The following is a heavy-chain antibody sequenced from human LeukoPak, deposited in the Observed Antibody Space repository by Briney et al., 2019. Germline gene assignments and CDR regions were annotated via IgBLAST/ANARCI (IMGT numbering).Heavy chain of an antibody. V-gene: IGHV4-39*07. J-gene: IGHJ4*02. D-gene: IGHD4-17*01. Sequence: PSETLSLTCTVSGGSISSSSYYWGWIRQPPGKGLEWIGSIYYSGSTYYNPSLKSRVTISVDTSKNQFSLKLSSVTAADTAVYYCARVRDDYGDYEEFDYWGQGTLVTVSS. CDR3: ARVRDDYGDYEEFDY. CDR2: IYYSGST. CDR1: GGSISSSSYY.